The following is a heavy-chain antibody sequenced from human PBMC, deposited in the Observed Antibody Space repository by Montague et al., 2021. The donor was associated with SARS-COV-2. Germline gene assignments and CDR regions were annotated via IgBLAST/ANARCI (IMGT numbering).Heavy chain of an antibody. J-gene: IGHJ4*02. CDR2: IYTSGST. V-gene: IGHV4-61*02. Sequence: TLSLTCTASGGSISSGSYYWSWIRQPAGKGLEWIGRIYTSGSTNYNPSLKSRVTISVDTSKRQFSLRLTSVTAADTAVYYCVREGRSSAYAMDYWGQGTLVTASS. CDR1: GGSISSGSYY. D-gene: IGHD3-22*01. CDR3: VREGRSSAYAMDY.